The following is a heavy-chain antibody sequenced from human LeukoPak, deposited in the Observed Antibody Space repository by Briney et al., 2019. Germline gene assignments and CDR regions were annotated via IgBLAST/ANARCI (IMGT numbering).Heavy chain of an antibody. CDR1: GLTFGDYA. CDR3: SRVRYCSGRSCYFGAFDI. D-gene: IGHD2-15*01. CDR2: IRSKAYGGTT. V-gene: IGHV3-49*04. Sequence: GRSLRLSCTASGLTFGDYAMSWVRQAPGKGLEWVSFIRSKAYGGTTEYAASVKGRFIISRDDSKSIAYPQMNSLKTEDTAVYYCSRVRYCSGRSCYFGAFDIWGQGTMVTVSS. J-gene: IGHJ3*02.